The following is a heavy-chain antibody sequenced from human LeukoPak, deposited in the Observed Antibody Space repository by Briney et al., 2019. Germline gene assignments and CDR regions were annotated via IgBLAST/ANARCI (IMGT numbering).Heavy chain of an antibody. CDR2: IYGGGST. J-gene: IGHJ4*02. CDR1: EFTVSSNY. Sequence: GGSLRLSCAASEFTVSSNYMSWVRQAPGKGLEWVSVIYGGGSTYYADSVKGRFSISRDNSKNTLYLQMNSLRAEDTAVYYCARGPTGGDGYFDYWGQGTLVTVSS. D-gene: IGHD3-16*01. V-gene: IGHV3-66*01. CDR3: ARGPTGGDGYFDY.